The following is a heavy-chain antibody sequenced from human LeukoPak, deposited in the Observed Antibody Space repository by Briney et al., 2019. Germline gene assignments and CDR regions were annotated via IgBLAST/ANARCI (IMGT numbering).Heavy chain of an antibody. J-gene: IGHJ4*02. V-gene: IGHV1-2*02. D-gene: IGHD2-15*01. CDR3: ARSGLVVVAAFDY. CDR2: INPNSGGT. CDR1: GYTFTGYY. Sequence: VASVKVSCKASGYTFTGYYMHWVRQAPGQGLEWMGWINPNSGGTNYAQKFRGRVTMTRDTSISTAYMELSRLRSDDTAVYYCARSGLVVVAAFDYWGQGTLVTVSS.